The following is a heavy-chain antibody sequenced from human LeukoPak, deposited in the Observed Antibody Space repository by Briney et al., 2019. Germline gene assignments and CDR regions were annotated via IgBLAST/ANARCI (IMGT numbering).Heavy chain of an antibody. CDR3: ARRPGSSWYWRQYYFDY. Sequence: PSETLSLTCTVSGGSISSGSYYWSWIRQPAGKGLEWIGRIYTSGSTNYNPSLKSRVTISVDTSKNQFSLKLSSVTAADTAVYYCARRPGSSWYWRQYYFDYWGQGTLVTVSS. V-gene: IGHV4-61*02. CDR1: GGSISSGSYY. D-gene: IGHD6-13*01. CDR2: IYTSGST. J-gene: IGHJ4*02.